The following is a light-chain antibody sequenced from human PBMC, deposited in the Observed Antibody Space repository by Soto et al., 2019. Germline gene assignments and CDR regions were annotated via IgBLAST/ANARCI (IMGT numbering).Light chain of an antibody. J-gene: IGLJ1*01. V-gene: IGLV2-14*03. CDR2: SVS. CDR3: GSWDSSLSAYV. Sequence: QSVLTQPASVSGSPGQSITISCSGTSSDIGAYDHVAWFQQFPGKTPKLMIYSVSNRPSGVSYRFSGSKSGNTASLTISGLQAEDEADYYCGSWDSSLSAYVFGTGTKVTV. CDR1: SSDIGAYDH.